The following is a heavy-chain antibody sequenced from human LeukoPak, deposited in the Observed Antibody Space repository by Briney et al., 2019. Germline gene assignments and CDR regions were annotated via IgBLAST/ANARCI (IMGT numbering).Heavy chain of an antibody. CDR1: GGSFSVYY. J-gene: IGHJ1*01. CDR2: INHSGST. Sequence: SQTLSLTCPVYGGSFSVYYWSWIRQPPRKGLGWIGEINHSGSTNYNPSLKSRVTISVDTSKNQFSLKLSSGTAADTAVYYCARVGRMVRGVGGIQHWGQGTLVTVSS. CDR3: ARVGRMVRGVGGIQH. D-gene: IGHD3-10*01. V-gene: IGHV4-34*01.